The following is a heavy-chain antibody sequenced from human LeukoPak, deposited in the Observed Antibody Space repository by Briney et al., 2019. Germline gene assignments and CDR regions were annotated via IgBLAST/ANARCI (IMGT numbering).Heavy chain of an antibody. CDR3: ARGYCSGGSCYGWFDP. D-gene: IGHD2-15*01. CDR2: INPNSGGT. J-gene: IGHJ5*02. Sequence: ASVKVSCKASGYTFTGYYMHWVRQARGQGLEWMGWINPNSGGTNYAQKFQGWVTMTRDTSISTAYMELSRLRSDDTAVYYCARGYCSGGSCYGWFDPWGQGTLVTVSS. CDR1: GYTFTGYY. V-gene: IGHV1-2*04.